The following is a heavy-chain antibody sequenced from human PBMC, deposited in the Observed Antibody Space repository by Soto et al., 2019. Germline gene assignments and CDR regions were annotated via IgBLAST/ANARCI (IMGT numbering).Heavy chain of an antibody. D-gene: IGHD1-26*01. Sequence: QVHVQQSGPGLVKPSETLSLSCTVSSGPSSSHNWGWIRQPPGRGLEWIGYVYYTGGTSYNPSLKRRVTSSADTSTNHSCLTLSSVTAADTAVYYCVRQGIDYLHGLVDVWGEGTTVSVSS. CDR1: SGPSSSHN. CDR3: VRQGIDYLHGLVDV. J-gene: IGHJ6*04. V-gene: IGHV4-59*08. CDR2: VYYTGGT.